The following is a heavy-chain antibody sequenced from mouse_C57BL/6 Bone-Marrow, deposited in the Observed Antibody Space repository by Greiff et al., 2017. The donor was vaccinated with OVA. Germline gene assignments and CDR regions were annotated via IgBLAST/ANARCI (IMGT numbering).Heavy chain of an antibody. CDR1: GFTFSSYG. CDR3: ARHRGGLRYWYFDV. J-gene: IGHJ1*03. CDR2: ISSGGSYT. D-gene: IGHD3-1*01. Sequence: VQLQQSGGDLVKPGGSLKLSCAASGFTFSSYGMSWVRQTPDKRLEWVATISSGGSYTYYPDSVKGRFTISRDNAKNTLYLQMSSLKSEDTAMYYCARHRGGLRYWYFDVWGTGTTVTVSS. V-gene: IGHV5-6*01.